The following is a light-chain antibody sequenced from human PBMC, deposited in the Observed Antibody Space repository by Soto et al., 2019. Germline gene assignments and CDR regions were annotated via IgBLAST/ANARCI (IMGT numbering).Light chain of an antibody. Sequence: EIVLTQSPGTLSLSPGERSTLCLMASQSISSNYLAWYQQKPGQAPRLLIYGASTRATGIPDRFSGSGSGTDFTLTISRLEPEDFAVYHCQQYDDSMTFGQGTKVDIK. CDR3: QQYDDSMT. J-gene: IGKJ1*01. CDR1: QSISSNY. V-gene: IGKV3-20*01. CDR2: GAS.